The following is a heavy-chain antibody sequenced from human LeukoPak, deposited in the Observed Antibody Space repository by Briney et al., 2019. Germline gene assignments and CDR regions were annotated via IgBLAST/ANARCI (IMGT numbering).Heavy chain of an antibody. V-gene: IGHV4-59*01. CDR3: ARGSERGVARARGAFDI. J-gene: IGHJ3*02. CDR1: GGSISSYY. CDR2: IYYSGST. D-gene: IGHD3-3*01. Sequence: SETLSLTCTVSGGSISSYYWSWIRQPPGKGLEWIGYIYYSGSTNYNPSLKSRVTISVDTSKNQFSLKLSSVTAADTAVYYCARGSERGVARARGAFDIWGQGTMVTVSS.